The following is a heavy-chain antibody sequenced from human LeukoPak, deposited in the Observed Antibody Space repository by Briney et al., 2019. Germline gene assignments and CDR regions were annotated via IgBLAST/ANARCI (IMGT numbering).Heavy chain of an antibody. V-gene: IGHV3-30-3*01. J-gene: IGHJ4*02. CDR2: ISYDGSNK. CDR1: GFTFSSCA. CDR3: ASENGDPYYFDY. D-gene: IGHD4-17*01. Sequence: GGSLRLSCAASGFTFSSCAMHWVRQAPGKGLEWVAVISYDGSNKYYADSVKGRFTISRDNSKNTLYLQMNSLRAEDTAVYYCASENGDPYYFDYWGQGTLVTVSS.